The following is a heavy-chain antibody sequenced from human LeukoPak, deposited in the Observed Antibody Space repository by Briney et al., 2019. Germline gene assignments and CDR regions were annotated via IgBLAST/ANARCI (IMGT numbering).Heavy chain of an antibody. D-gene: IGHD4-11*01. V-gene: IGHV4-31*03. CDR3: ARGETVTTVHQYYYGMDV. CDR1: GGSISSGGYY. J-gene: IGHJ6*02. Sequence: SQTLSLTCTVSGGSISSGGYYWSWIRQHPGKGLEWIGYIYYSGSTHYNPALKSRVTISVDTSKNQFSLKLSSVTAADTAVYYCARGETVTTVHQYYYGMDVWGQGTTVTVSS. CDR2: IYYSGST.